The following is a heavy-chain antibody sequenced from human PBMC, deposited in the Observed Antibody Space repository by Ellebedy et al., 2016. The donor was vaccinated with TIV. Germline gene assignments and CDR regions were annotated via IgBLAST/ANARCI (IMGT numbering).Heavy chain of an antibody. D-gene: IGHD2-2*01. J-gene: IGHJ4*02. V-gene: IGHV3-11*06. CDR2: ISVSNIYT. CDR1: GFTFRDSY. Sequence: GESLKISCAASGFTFRDSYMSWVRQPPGKGLEWVSFISVSNIYTNYADSVKGRFTISRDNAKNSLYLQMNSLRAEDTAVYYCAPEPEDIEVEAAAWGQGTLVTVSS. CDR3: APEPEDIEVEAAA.